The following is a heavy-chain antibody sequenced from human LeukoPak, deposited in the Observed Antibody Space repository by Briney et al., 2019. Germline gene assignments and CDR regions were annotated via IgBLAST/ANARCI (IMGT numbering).Heavy chain of an antibody. CDR3: AKDRWFAELLESYFDS. J-gene: IGHJ4*02. CDR1: GLVFSNYG. V-gene: IGHV3-30*02. CDR2: IRYDGNRK. Sequence: GGSLRLSCGAAGLVFSNYGMHWVRQAPGKGLEWVTFIRYDGNRKYFADSLKGRFTISRDDSKNTRYLQMNSLRTEDTAMYYCAKDRWFAELLESYFDSWGQGALVTVSS. D-gene: IGHD3-10*01.